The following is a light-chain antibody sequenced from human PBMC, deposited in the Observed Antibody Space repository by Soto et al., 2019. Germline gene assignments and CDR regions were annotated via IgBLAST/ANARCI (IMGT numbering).Light chain of an antibody. CDR3: SSYTSSSTWV. CDR2: EVR. CDR1: NSDIGAYNS. Sequence: QSALTQPASVSGSPGQSITISCTGTNSDIGAYNSVSWFQQHPGKAPKLMIYEVRNRPSGVSNRFSGSKSGNTASLTISGIQAEDEADYYCSSYTSSSTWVFGGGTKVTVL. V-gene: IGLV2-14*01. J-gene: IGLJ3*02.